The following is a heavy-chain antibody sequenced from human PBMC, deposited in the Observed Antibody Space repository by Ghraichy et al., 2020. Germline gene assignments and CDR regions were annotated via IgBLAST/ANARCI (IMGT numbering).Heavy chain of an antibody. CDR1: GGSISSYY. Sequence: SETLSLTCTVSGGSISSYYWSWIRQPPGKGLEWIGYIYTSGSTNYNPSLKSRVTISVDTSKNQFSLKLSSVTAADTAVYYCARHRGDAFDIWGQGTMVTVSS. V-gene: IGHV4-4*09. CDR2: IYTSGST. J-gene: IGHJ3*02. CDR3: ARHRGDAFDI.